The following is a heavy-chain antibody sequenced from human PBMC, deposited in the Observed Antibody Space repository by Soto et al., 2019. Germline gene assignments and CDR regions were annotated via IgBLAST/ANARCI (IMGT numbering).Heavy chain of an antibody. CDR3: ARDIGVVRYYYYGMDV. CDR2: INHSGST. D-gene: IGHD3-3*01. Sequence: KTSETLSLTCAVYGGSFSCYYWIWIRQPPGKGLEWIGEINHSGSTNYNPSLKSRVTISVDTSKNQFSLKLSSVTAADTAVYYCARDIGVVRYYYYGMDVWGQGTLVTVSS. V-gene: IGHV4-34*01. J-gene: IGHJ6*02. CDR1: GGSFSCYY.